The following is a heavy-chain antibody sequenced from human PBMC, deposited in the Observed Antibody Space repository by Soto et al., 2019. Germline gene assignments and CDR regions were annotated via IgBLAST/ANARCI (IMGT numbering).Heavy chain of an antibody. CDR2: INHSGST. Sequence: PSETLSLTCAVYGGSFSGYYWSWIRQPPGKGLEWIGEINHSGSTNYNPSLKSRVTISVDTSKNQFSLKLSSVTAADTAVYYCARSHGYYYYYGMDVWGQGTTVTVS. CDR3: ARSHGYYYYYGMDV. CDR1: GGSFSGYY. V-gene: IGHV4-34*01. J-gene: IGHJ6*02.